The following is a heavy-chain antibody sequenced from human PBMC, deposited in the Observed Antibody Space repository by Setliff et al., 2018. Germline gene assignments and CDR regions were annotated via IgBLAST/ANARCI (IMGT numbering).Heavy chain of an antibody. CDR1: GYSFTDYY. V-gene: IGHV1-3*01. D-gene: IGHD2-15*01. CDR3: ARDGLYCSGGSCYSVPIDY. J-gene: IGHJ4*02. CDR2: INAGNGNT. Sequence: ASVKVSCKASGYSFTDYYMHWVRQAPGQGLEWMGWINAGNGNTKYSQKFQGRVTITRDTSASTAYMELSSLRSEDTAVYYCARDGLYCSGGSCYSVPIDYWGQGTLVTVSS.